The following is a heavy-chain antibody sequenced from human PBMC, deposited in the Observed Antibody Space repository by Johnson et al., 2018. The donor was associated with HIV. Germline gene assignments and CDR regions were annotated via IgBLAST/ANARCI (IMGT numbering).Heavy chain of an antibody. Sequence: VQLVESGGGLVQPGGSLRLSCAASGFTFSTYWMHWVRQVPGKGLMWVSRIYSDGSDTAYADSVKGRFTISRDNAKNTLYLQMNSLRAEDTAVYFCARIWRNGGRHAFDVWGQGTMVAVS. D-gene: IGHD1-1*01. J-gene: IGHJ3*01. CDR3: ARIWRNGGRHAFDV. CDR1: GFTFSTYW. V-gene: IGHV3-74*03. CDR2: IYSDGSDT.